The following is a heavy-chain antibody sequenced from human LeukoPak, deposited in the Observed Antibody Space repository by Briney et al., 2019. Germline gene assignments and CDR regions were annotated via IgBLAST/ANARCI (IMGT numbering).Heavy chain of an antibody. CDR2: ISYDGSNK. CDR1: GFTFSSYT. V-gene: IGHV3-30-3*01. J-gene: IGHJ6*02. Sequence: PGGSLRLSCAASGFTFSSYTMHWVRQAPGKGLEWVAVISYDGSNKYYADSVKGRFTISRDNAKNTLYLEINSLGTEDTAVYYCARRPTASAERGMDVWGHGTTVIVSS. CDR3: ARRPTASAERGMDV. D-gene: IGHD6-25*01.